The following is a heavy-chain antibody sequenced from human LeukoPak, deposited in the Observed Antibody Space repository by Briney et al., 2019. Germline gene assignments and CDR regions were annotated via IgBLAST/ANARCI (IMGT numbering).Heavy chain of an antibody. CDR1: GFTLSSYA. CDR2: ISGNGGHT. D-gene: IGHD4-17*01. Sequence: GGSLRLSCAASGFTLSSYAMHWVRQAPGKGLEYVSAISGNGGHTYYANSVKGRFTISRDNSKNTLFLQMGSLRPEDMAVYYCARSYGDYRYYYYYYMDVWGKGTTVTVSS. V-gene: IGHV3-64*01. J-gene: IGHJ6*03. CDR3: ARSYGDYRYYYYYYMDV.